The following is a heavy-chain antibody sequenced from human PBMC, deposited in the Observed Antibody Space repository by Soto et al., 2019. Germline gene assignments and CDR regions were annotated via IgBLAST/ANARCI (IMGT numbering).Heavy chain of an antibody. V-gene: IGHV3-11*05. CDR1: GFTFSDYY. CDR2: ISTTGTYT. D-gene: IGHD3-22*01. Sequence: QVQVVESGGGLVKPGGSLRLSCAASGFTFSDYYMSWIRQAPGNGLEWVSYISTTGTYTTFADSVKGRFTISRDNAKNSLFLQMDGLRAEDTAVYYCARINYYGSSGYSLGWFDPWGQGTLVTVSS. J-gene: IGHJ5*02. CDR3: ARINYYGSSGYSLGWFDP.